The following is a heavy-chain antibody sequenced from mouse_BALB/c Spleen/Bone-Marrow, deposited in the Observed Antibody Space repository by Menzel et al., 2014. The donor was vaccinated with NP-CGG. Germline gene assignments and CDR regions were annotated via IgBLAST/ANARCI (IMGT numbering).Heavy chain of an antibody. J-gene: IGHJ3*01. D-gene: IGHD2-13*01. CDR2: IHPSDSET. V-gene: IGHV1-74*01. CDR1: GYSFTNYW. Sequence: QVQLQQSGAELVRPGASVELSCKASGYSFTNYWMNWVKQRPGQGLEWIGMIHPSDSETRLNQKFKDKATLTVDKSSSTGQMQHSSPTSEDSAVYYCARFGDYEGVAYWGQGTLVTVSP. CDR3: ARFGDYEGVAY.